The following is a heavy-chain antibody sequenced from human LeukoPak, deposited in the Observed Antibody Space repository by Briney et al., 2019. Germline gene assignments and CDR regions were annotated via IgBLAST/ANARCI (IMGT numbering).Heavy chain of an antibody. CDR3: ARDHRYAFDN. Sequence: GGSLRLSCAASGFNFIDYSMNWVRQAPGKGLEWIPYIGISSGNTKYADSVKGRFTISRDKARNSLYLQMNSLRVEDTAMYYCARDHRYAFDNWGHGTLVTVSS. CDR2: IGISSGNT. J-gene: IGHJ4*01. D-gene: IGHD5-12*01. V-gene: IGHV3-48*01. CDR1: GFNFIDYS.